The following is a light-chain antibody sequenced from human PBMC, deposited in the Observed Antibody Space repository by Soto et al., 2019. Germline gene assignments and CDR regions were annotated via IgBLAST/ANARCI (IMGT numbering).Light chain of an antibody. CDR3: RRSCSPPA. CDR2: GAS. J-gene: IGKJ5*01. Sequence: EIVMTQSPDTLYVSPGEGATLSCRASQSVSSSYLAWYQQKPGQAPRLLIYGASSRATGIPDRFSGSGSGTDFTLTIIRLEAEGFAGNYCRRSCSPPAFGEGTRLEIK. CDR1: QSVSSSY. V-gene: IGKV3-20*01.